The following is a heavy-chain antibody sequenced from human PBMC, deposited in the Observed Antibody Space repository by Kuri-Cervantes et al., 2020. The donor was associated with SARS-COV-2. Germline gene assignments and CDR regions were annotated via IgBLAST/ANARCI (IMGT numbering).Heavy chain of an antibody. V-gene: IGHV3-30-3*01. Sequence: GESLKISCAASGFTFSSYAMHWVRQAPGKGLEWVAVISYDGSNKYYADSVKGRFTISRDNSKNTLYLQVNSLRAEDTAVYYCARDGRGDSASRAAFDIWGQGTMVTVSS. CDR2: ISYDGSNK. D-gene: IGHD2-2*01. J-gene: IGHJ3*02. CDR3: ARDGRGDSASRAAFDI. CDR1: GFTFSSYA.